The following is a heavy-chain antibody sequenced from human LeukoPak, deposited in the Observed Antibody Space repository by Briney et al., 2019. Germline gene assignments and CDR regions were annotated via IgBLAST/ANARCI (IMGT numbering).Heavy chain of an antibody. D-gene: IGHD3-22*01. CDR3: ARAYYANWFDT. CDR2: IRYDGSNK. CDR1: GFTFSSYW. Sequence: GGSLRLSCAASGFTFSSYWMSWVRQAPGKGLEWVAFIRYDGSNKYYADSVKGRFTISRDNSKNTLFLQMNSLRDEDTAVYYCARAYYANWFDTWGQGTLVTVSS. J-gene: IGHJ5*02. V-gene: IGHV3-30*02.